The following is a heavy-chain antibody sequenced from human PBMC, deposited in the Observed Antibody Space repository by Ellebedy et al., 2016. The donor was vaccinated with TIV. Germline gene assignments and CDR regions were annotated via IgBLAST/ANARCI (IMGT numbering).Heavy chain of an antibody. V-gene: IGHV4-31*03. CDR2: IYYSGST. Sequence: SETLSLXXTVSGGSISSGGYYWSWIRQHPGKGLEWIGYIYYSGSTYYNPSLKSRVTISVDTSKNQFSLKLSSVTAADTAVYYCARGGPGVVVVAARHYYYYGMDVWGQGTTVTVSS. CDR1: GGSISSGGYY. J-gene: IGHJ6*02. CDR3: ARGGPGVVVVAARHYYYYGMDV. D-gene: IGHD2-15*01.